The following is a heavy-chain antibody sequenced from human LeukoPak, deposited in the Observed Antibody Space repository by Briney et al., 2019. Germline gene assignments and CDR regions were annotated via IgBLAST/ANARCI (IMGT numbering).Heavy chain of an antibody. J-gene: IGHJ4*02. CDR2: IYTSGST. D-gene: IGHD2-8*01. Sequence: SETLSLTCTVSGGSISSYYWSWIWHPAEKGLEWIGRIYTSGSTNYNPSLKSRVTISVDKSKNQFSLKLSSVTAADTAVYYCARVLVERGYFFVYWGQGTLVTVSS. CDR3: ARVLVERGYFFVY. CDR1: GGSISSYY. V-gene: IGHV4-4*07.